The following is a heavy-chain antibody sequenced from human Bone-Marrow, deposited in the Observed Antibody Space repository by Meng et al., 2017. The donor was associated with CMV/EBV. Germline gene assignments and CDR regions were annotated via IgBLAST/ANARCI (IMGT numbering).Heavy chain of an antibody. CDR2: IRSKASGGTT. CDR3: AGGERDFDH. J-gene: IGHJ4*02. V-gene: IGHV3-49*04. D-gene: IGHD1-1*01. CDR1: GFTFGDYA. Sequence: GESLKISCTTSGFTFGDYAMTWVRQAPGKGLEWVGCIRSKASGGTTDYAASVKGRFTISRDDSKNLAYLQMNSLRTEDTAVYLCAGGERDFDHWGQGTLVTVSS.